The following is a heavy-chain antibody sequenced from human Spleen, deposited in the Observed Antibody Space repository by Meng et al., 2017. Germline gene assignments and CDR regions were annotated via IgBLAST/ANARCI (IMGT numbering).Heavy chain of an antibody. CDR2: INHSGST. V-gene: IGHV4-34*01. CDR3: ARVNSRNGWYLFDY. J-gene: IGHJ4*02. CDR1: GGSFSGYY. Sequence: SETLSLTCAVYGGSFSGYYWSWIRQPPGKGLEWIGEINHSGSTNYNPSLKSRVTISVDTSKNQFSLKLSSVTAADTAVYYCARVNSRNGWYLFDYWGQGALVTVSS. D-gene: IGHD6-19*01.